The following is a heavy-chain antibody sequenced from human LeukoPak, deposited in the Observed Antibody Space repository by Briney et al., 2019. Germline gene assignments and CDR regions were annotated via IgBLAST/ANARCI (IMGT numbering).Heavy chain of an antibody. Sequence: GGSLRLSCAASGFTFSDYYMSWIRQAPGKGPEWISNISSSGDYRNYADSVKCRFTISRDNAKNSLYLQMSSLRGDDTAVYYCARVPGLGYYGMDVWGQGTTVTVSS. CDR2: ISSSGDYR. CDR3: ARVPGLGYYGMDV. J-gene: IGHJ6*02. CDR1: GFTFSDYY. D-gene: IGHD1-14*01. V-gene: IGHV3-11*05.